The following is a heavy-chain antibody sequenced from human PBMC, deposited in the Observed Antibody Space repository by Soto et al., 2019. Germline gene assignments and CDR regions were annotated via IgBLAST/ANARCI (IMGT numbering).Heavy chain of an antibody. Sequence: GGSLRLSCAASGFTFDDYAMHWVRQAPGKGLEWVSGISWNSGSIGYADSVKGRFTISRDNAKNSLYLQMNSLRAEDTALYYCARKGSPAGGGFDIWGQGTMVTVSS. D-gene: IGHD6-25*01. CDR3: ARKGSPAGGGFDI. CDR2: ISWNSGSI. CDR1: GFTFDDYA. J-gene: IGHJ3*02. V-gene: IGHV3-9*01.